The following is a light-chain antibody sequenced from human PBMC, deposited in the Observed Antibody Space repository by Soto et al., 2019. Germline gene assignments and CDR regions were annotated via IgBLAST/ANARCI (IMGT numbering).Light chain of an antibody. Sequence: DIQLTQSPSFLSASVGDRVTITCRASQGPISYVAWYQQKPGKVPKLLIYATSTLQSGVPSRFSGSKSGTDFTLTVSSLQPEDFATYYCHQHNGYPLTFGGGTKVEIK. CDR2: ATS. V-gene: IGKV1-9*01. CDR3: HQHNGYPLT. CDR1: QGPISY. J-gene: IGKJ4*01.